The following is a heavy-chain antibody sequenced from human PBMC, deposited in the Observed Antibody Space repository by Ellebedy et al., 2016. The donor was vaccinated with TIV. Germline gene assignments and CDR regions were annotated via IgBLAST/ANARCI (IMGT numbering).Heavy chain of an antibody. CDR3: ARVSQVWFGELLTRNYYYGMDV. CDR2: ISYDGSNK. J-gene: IGHJ6*02. D-gene: IGHD3-10*01. V-gene: IGHV3-30-3*01. Sequence: PGGSLRLSCAASGFTFSSYAMHWVCQAPGKGLEWVAVISYDGSNKYYADSVKGRFTISRDNSKNTLYLQMNSLRAEDTAVYYCARVSQVWFGELLTRNYYYGMDVWGQGTTVTVSS. CDR1: GFTFSSYA.